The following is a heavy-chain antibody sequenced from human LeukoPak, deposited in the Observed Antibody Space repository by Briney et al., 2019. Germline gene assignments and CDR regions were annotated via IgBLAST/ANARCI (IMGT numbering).Heavy chain of an antibody. J-gene: IGHJ4*02. Sequence: PSETLSLTCIDSGGSIMRGDYYWSWIRQAPGKGLEWIGYHYYSGTTNYSPSLKSRVDISIDTFRNQFSLRLTSVTAADTAVYCCARGRYYGDYIDYWGQGALVTVSS. CDR2: HYYSGTT. V-gene: IGHV4-30-4*01. D-gene: IGHD4-17*01. CDR1: GGSIMRGDYY. CDR3: ARGRYYGDYIDY.